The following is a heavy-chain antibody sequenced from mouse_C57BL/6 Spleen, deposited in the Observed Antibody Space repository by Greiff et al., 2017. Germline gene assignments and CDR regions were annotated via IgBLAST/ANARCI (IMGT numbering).Heavy chain of an antibody. Sequence: QVQLQQPGAELVRPGSSVKLSCKASGYTFTSYWMHWVKQRPIQGLEWIGNIDTSDSETHYNQKFKDKATLTVDKSSSTAYMQLSSLTSEDSAVYYCAREYYGSSYWYFDVWGTGTTVTVSS. CDR1: GYTFTSYW. V-gene: IGHV1-52*01. CDR2: IDTSDSET. CDR3: AREYYGSSYWYFDV. D-gene: IGHD1-1*01. J-gene: IGHJ1*03.